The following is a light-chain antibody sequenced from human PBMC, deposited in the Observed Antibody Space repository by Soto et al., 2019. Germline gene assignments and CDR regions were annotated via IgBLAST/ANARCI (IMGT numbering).Light chain of an antibody. CDR1: QGIRSY. J-gene: IGKJ3*01. CDR3: QQLNIFPPLFT. Sequence: DIPLTQSPFFLSASVGDRVTITCRASQGIRSYLAWYQQRPEKAPELLIYGASTLRTGVASRFSDSGSGTEFTLTISSLQPEDFATYFCQQLNIFPPLFTFGPGTKVDIK. CDR2: GAS. V-gene: IGKV1-9*01.